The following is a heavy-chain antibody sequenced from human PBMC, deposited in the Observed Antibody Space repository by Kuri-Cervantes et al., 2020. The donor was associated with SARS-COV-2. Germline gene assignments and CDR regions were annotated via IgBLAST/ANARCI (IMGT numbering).Heavy chain of an antibody. V-gene: IGHV3-30*04. Sequence: GGSLRLSCAASGFTFSSYAMHWVRQAPGKGLGWVAVISYDGSNKYYADSVKGRFTISRDNAKNSLYLQMNSLRAEDTAVYYCARGKPELERGSGYGMDVWGQGTTVTVSS. CDR2: ISYDGSNK. CDR3: ARGKPELERGSGYGMDV. J-gene: IGHJ6*01. D-gene: IGHD1-1*01. CDR1: GFTFSSYA.